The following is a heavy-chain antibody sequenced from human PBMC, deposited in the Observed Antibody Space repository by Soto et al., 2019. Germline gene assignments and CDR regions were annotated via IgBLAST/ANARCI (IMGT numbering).Heavy chain of an antibody. Sequence: SETLSLTCTGSGGSISSYYWSWIRQPPGKGLEWIGYIYYSGSTNYNPSLKSRVTISVDTSKNQFSLKLSSVTAADTAVYYCARAQSSSWYFWFDPRGQGTIVTVSX. CDR2: IYYSGST. V-gene: IGHV4-59*01. CDR1: GGSISSYY. D-gene: IGHD6-13*01. J-gene: IGHJ5*02. CDR3: ARAQSSSWYFWFDP.